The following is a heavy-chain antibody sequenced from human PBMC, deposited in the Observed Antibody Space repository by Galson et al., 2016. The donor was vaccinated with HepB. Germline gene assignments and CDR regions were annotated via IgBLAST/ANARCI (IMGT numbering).Heavy chain of an antibody. Sequence: SVKVSCKASGYMFSDYAMHWVRQAPGQSLEWMGWIDAGDVNAEYSEKSQGRVTISRDTSATTVAMELSSLRTEDTAMYYCARGFRIAADYWGQGTQVTVSS. CDR1: GYMFSDYA. CDR3: ARGFRIAADY. CDR2: IDAGDVNA. D-gene: IGHD6-13*01. V-gene: IGHV1-3*01. J-gene: IGHJ4*02.